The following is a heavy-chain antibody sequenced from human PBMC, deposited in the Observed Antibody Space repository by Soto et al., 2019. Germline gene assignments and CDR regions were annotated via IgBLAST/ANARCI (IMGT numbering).Heavy chain of an antibody. CDR1: GGAMSSYY. Sequence: SETLSLTCIVSGGAMSSYYWGWFRQPPGKGLEWIGYIYYTGTTTYHPSLKSRVTISIDTSRNQFSLKLNSVTAADTAVYYCARLGGYYQAFDQWGQGSLVTVS. J-gene: IGHJ4*02. CDR3: ARLGGYYQAFDQ. D-gene: IGHD2-21*02. CDR2: IYYTGTT. V-gene: IGHV4-59*08.